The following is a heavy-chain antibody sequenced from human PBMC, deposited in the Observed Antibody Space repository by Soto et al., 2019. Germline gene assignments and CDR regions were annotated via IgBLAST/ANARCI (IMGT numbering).Heavy chain of an antibody. V-gene: IGHV3-23*01. CDR1: GFTFCIYA. J-gene: IGHJ4*02. CDR3: AKDLSSYYYFDF. D-gene: IGHD2-15*01. CDR2: ISATGGST. Sequence: EVQLLESGGDLVQPGGSLRLSCAASGFTFCIYAMTWVRQAPGKGLEWVSTISATGGSTFYADSVKGRFTISRDNSKNTLYLQMNSLRAEDTAIYYCAKDLSSYYYFDFWGQGTLVTVSS.